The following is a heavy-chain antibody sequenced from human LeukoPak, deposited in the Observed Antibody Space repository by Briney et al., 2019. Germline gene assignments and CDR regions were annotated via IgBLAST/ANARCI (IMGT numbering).Heavy chain of an antibody. CDR3: ARESRYSSSWYPIILGYYYYGMDV. Sequence: GGSLRLSCAASGFTFSSYWMSWVRQAPGKGLEWVANIKQDGSEKYYVDSVKGRFTISRDNAKNSLYLQMNSLRAEDTAVYYCARESRYSSSWYPIILGYYYYGMDVWAKGPRSPSP. V-gene: IGHV3-7*01. J-gene: IGHJ6*02. D-gene: IGHD6-13*01. CDR1: GFTFSSYW. CDR2: IKQDGSEK.